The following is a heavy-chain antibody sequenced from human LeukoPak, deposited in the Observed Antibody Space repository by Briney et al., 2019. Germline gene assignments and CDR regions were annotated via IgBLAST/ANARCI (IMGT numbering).Heavy chain of an antibody. CDR2: INPNSGGT. Sequence: ASVKVSCKASGYSFTVYYLHWVRQAPGKGLEWMGWINPNSGGTNYAQKFLGRVTMTRDTSISTAYMELSRLRSDDTALYYCATLYGDYVTSDYWRQGTLVTVCS. D-gene: IGHD4-17*01. CDR1: GYSFTVYY. J-gene: IGHJ4*02. CDR3: ATLYGDYVTSDY. V-gene: IGHV1-2*02.